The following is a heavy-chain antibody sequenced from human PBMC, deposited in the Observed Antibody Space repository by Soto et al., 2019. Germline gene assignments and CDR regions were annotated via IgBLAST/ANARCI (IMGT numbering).Heavy chain of an antibody. CDR1: GYTFTSYG. J-gene: IGHJ4*02. CDR2: ISAYNGNR. D-gene: IGHD6-13*01. CDR3: ARARGQQLFDY. Sequence: QVQLVQSGAEVKKPGASVKVSCKASGYTFTSYGISWVRQAPGQGLEWMGWISAYNGNRKYAQKLQGRVTMTTDTTTSTDYMELRSLRSDDTAVYYCARARGQQLFDYWGQGTLVTVSS. V-gene: IGHV1-18*01.